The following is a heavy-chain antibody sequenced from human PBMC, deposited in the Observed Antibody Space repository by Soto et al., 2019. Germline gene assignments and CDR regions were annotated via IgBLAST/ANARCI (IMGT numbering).Heavy chain of an antibody. CDR3: ARDRDGSYPHDAFDI. Sequence: QVQLVESGGGVVQPGRSLRLSCAASGFTFSSYGMHWVRQAPGKGLEWVAVIWYDGSNKYYADSVKGRFTTSRDNSKNTLYLQMNSLRAEDTAVYYCARDRDGSYPHDAFDIWGQGTMVTVSS. J-gene: IGHJ3*02. D-gene: IGHD1-26*01. V-gene: IGHV3-33*01. CDR1: GFTFSSYG. CDR2: IWYDGSNK.